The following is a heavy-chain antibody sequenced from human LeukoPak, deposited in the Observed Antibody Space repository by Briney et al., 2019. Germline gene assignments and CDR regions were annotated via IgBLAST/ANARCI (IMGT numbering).Heavy chain of an antibody. J-gene: IGHJ3*01. Sequence: PGGSLRLSCTASGLTFSTYATHWVRQAPGKGLEYVSGISGNGRSTFYGSSVKGRFTVSRDNSKDTLYLQMGSLRVEDMVVYYCTRDIGRLRGDAFDFWGQGTMVTVSS. CDR3: TRDIGRLRGDAFDF. CDR2: ISGNGRST. CDR1: GLTFSTYA. V-gene: IGHV3-64*01. D-gene: IGHD2-15*01.